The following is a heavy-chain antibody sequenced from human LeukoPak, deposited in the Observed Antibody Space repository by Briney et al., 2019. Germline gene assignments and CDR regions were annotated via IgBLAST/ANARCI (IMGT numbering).Heavy chain of an antibody. V-gene: IGHV1-2*02. J-gene: IGHJ6*02. Sequence: ASVKVSCKASGYTFTGYYMHWVRQAPGQGLEWMGWINPNSGGTNYAQKFQGRVTMTRDTSVSTAYMELSRLRSDDTAVYYCAREPHYYGSGSSHYYGMDVWGQGTTVTVSS. CDR3: AREPHYYGSGSSHYYGMDV. CDR2: INPNSGGT. D-gene: IGHD3-10*01. CDR1: GYTFTGYY.